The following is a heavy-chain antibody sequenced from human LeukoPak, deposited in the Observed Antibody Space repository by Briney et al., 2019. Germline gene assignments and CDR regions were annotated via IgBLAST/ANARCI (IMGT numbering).Heavy chain of an antibody. Sequence: GESLRISCKGSGYRFTSYWISWVRQMPGKGLEWMGRIDPSDSHTKYSPSFQGHVTISADKSISTAYLQWSSMKASDTAMYYCARHVYCSSTSCYAAFDIWGQETMVTVSS. CDR1: GYRFTSYW. D-gene: IGHD2-2*01. CDR3: ARHVYCSSTSCYAAFDI. CDR2: IDPSDSHT. J-gene: IGHJ3*02. V-gene: IGHV5-10-1*01.